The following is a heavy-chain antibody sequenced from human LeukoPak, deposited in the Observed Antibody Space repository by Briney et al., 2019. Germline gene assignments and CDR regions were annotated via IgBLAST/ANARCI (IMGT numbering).Heavy chain of an antibody. J-gene: IGHJ4*02. D-gene: IGHD1-20*01. V-gene: IGHV5-51*01. CDR1: GYSFTSYW. CDR3: ARLARRDNWNPDRFDY. CDR2: IYPGDSDT. Sequence: PGESLKISCKGSGYSFTSYWIGWVRQMPGKGLEWMGIIYPGDSDTRYSPSFQGQVTISADKSISTAYLQWSSLKASDTAMYYCARLARRDNWNPDRFDYWGQGTLVTVSS.